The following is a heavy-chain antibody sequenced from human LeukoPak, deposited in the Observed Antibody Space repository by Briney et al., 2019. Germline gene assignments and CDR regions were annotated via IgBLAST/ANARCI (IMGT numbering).Heavy chain of an antibody. CDR2: ISAYNGNT. CDR3: ARLPNPGYCSSTSCYGNWFDP. D-gene: IGHD2-2*01. J-gene: IGHJ5*02. Sequence: ASVKVSCKASGYTFTSYGISWVRQAPGQGLEWMGWISAYNGNTNYAQKLQGRVTMTTDTSTSTAYMELRSLRSDDTALYYCARLPNPGYCSSTSCYGNWFDPWGQGTLVTVSS. CDR1: GYTFTSYG. V-gene: IGHV1-18*01.